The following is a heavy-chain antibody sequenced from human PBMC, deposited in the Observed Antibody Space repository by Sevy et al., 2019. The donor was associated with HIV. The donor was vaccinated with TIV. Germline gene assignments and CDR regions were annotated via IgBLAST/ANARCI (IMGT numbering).Heavy chain of an antibody. J-gene: IGHJ5*02. CDR2: IKQDGSEK. V-gene: IGHV3-7*01. CDR3: ARSVRAAGTFDP. CDR1: GFTFSNYW. D-gene: IGHD6-13*01. Sequence: GGSLRLSWAASGFTFSNYWMSWVRQAPGKGLEWVASIKQDGSEKYYVDSVKGRFTISRDNAKNSLFVQMNSLRAEDTAMYFCARSVRAAGTFDPWGQGTLVTVSS.